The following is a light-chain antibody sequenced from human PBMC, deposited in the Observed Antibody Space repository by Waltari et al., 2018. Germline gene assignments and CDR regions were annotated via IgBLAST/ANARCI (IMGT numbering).Light chain of an antibody. Sequence: EIVLTQSPGTLPLPPGKRPTLPCRASQSVSSSYLAWYQQKPGQAPRLLIYGASSRATGIPDRFSGSGSGTDFTLTISRLEPEDFAVYYCQQYGSSPLTFGQGTKVEVK. V-gene: IGKV3-20*01. CDR1: QSVSSSY. J-gene: IGKJ1*01. CDR2: GAS. CDR3: QQYGSSPLT.